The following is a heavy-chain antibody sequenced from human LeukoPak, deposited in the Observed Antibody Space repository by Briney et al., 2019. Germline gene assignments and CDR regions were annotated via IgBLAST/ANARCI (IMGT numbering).Heavy chain of an antibody. CDR3: ARAGSRYCSGGSCYFHY. D-gene: IGHD2-15*01. CDR2: INSDGSST. J-gene: IGHJ4*02. V-gene: IGHV3-74*01. CDR1: RFTFSSYW. Sequence: GGSLRLSCAASRFTFSSYWMHWVRQAPGKGLVWVSRINSDGSSTSYADSVKGRFTISRDNAKNTLYLQMNSLRAEDTAVYYCARAGSRYCSGGSCYFHYWGQGTLVTVSS.